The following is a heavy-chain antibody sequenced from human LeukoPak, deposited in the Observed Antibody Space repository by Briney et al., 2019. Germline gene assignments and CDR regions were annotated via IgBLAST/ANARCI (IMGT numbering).Heavy chain of an antibody. J-gene: IGHJ4*02. CDR1: GFTFSNYW. V-gene: IGHV3-30*02. D-gene: IGHD1-26*01. CDR3: AKAPGGAYYFDY. CDR2: IRYDGSNK. Sequence: GGSLRLSCAASGFTFSNYWMHWVRQAPGKGLEWVAFIRYDGSNKYYADSVKGRFTISRDNSKNTLYLQMNSLRAEDTAVYYCAKAPGGAYYFDYWGQGTLVTVSS.